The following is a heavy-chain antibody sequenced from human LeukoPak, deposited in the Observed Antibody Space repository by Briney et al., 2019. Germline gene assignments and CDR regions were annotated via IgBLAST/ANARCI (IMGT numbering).Heavy chain of an antibody. J-gene: IGHJ4*02. D-gene: IGHD2-15*01. CDR3: AKDCSGGSCQDTFDY. V-gene: IGHV3-23*01. Sequence: GGSLRLSCAASGFTFSSYAMSWVRQAPGKGPEWVSAISGSGGSTYYADSVKGRFTISRDNSKNTLYLQMNSLRAEDTAVYYCAKDCSGGSCQDTFDYWGQGTLVTVSS. CDR2: ISGSGGST. CDR1: GFTFSSYA.